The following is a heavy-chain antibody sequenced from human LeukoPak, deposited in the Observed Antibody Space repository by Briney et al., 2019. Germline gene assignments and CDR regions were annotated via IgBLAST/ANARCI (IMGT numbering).Heavy chain of an antibody. Sequence: PSQTLSLTCTVSGGSISSGDYYWRWIRQPPGKGLEWIGYIYYSGITYYNPSLKSRLTISVDTSKNQFSLKLSSVTAADTAVYYSARVKYTTRPFDDSSQGTLVTVYS. CDR1: GGSISSGDYY. CDR3: ARVKYTTRPFDD. D-gene: IGHD1-1*01. V-gene: IGHV4-30-4*01. J-gene: IGHJ4*02. CDR2: IYYSGIT.